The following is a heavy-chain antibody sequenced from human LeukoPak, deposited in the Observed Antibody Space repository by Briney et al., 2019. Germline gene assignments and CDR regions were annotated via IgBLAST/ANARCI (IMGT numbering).Heavy chain of an antibody. J-gene: IGHJ5*02. Sequence: SETLSLTCTVSGGSISSYYWSWIRQPPGKGLEWLGYIYYSGSTNYNPSLKNRVTISVDTSKNQFSLKLSSVTAADTAVYYCARTKAPPDPWAWFDPWGQGTLVTV. CDR2: IYYSGST. CDR3: ARTKAPPDPWAWFDP. V-gene: IGHV4-59*01. D-gene: IGHD1-14*01. CDR1: GGSISSYY.